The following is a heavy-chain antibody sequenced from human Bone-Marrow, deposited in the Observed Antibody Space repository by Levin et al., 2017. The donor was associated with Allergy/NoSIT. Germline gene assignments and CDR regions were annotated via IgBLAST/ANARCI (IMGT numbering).Heavy chain of an antibody. CDR3: AKDMGAATGYYYGMDV. Sequence: SCAASGFTFSSYGMHWVRQAPGKGLEWVAVISYDGSNKYYADSVKGRFTISRDNSKNTLYLQMNSLRAEDTAVYYCAKDMGAATGYYYGMDVWGQGTTVTVSS. J-gene: IGHJ6*02. CDR1: GFTFSSYG. CDR2: ISYDGSNK. V-gene: IGHV3-30*18. D-gene: IGHD2-15*01.